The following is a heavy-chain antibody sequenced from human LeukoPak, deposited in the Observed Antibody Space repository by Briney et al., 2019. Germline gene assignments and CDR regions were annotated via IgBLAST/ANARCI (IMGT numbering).Heavy chain of an antibody. CDR1: GFTFDDYA. D-gene: IGHD6-13*01. V-gene: IGHV3-9*01. CDR3: AKGSSSPPQLDWFDP. Sequence: PGRSVRLSCAASGFTFDDYAMHWVRQAPGKGLEWVSGISWNSGSIGYADSVKGRFTISRDNAKNSLYLQMNSLRAEDTALYYCAKGSSSPPQLDWFDPWGQGTLVTVSS. CDR2: ISWNSGSI. J-gene: IGHJ5*02.